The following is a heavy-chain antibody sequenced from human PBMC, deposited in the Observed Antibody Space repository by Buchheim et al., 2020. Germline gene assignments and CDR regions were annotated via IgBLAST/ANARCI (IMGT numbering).Heavy chain of an antibody. D-gene: IGHD3-3*01. V-gene: IGHV3-7*01. CDR3: ARMFNFWSGYFRGYYYYGMDV. CDR1: GFTFSSYW. Sequence: VQLVESGGGVVQPGRSLRLSCAASGFTFSSYWMSWVRQAPGKGLEWVANIKQDGSEKYYVDSVKGRFTISRDNAKNSLYLQMNSLRAEDTAVYYCARMFNFWSGYFRGYYYYGMDVWGQGTT. CDR2: IKQDGSEK. J-gene: IGHJ6*02.